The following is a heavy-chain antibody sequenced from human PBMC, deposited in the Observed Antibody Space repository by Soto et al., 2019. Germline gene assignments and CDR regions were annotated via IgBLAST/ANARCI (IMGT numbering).Heavy chain of an antibody. CDR3: AKDQDSSGLVDY. Sequence: PGGSLRLSCAASGFTFSSYAMSWFRQAPGKGLEWVSAISGSGGSTYYADSVKGRFTISRDNSKNTLYLQMNSLRAEDTAVYYCAKDQDSSGLVDYWGQGTLVTVSS. V-gene: IGHV3-23*01. D-gene: IGHD6-19*01. CDR1: GFTFSSYA. J-gene: IGHJ4*02. CDR2: ISGSGGST.